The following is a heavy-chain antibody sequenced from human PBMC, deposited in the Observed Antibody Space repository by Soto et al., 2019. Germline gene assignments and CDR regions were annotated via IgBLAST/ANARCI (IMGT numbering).Heavy chain of an antibody. CDR3: ASDAVAVAGLSSYFDY. Sequence: QVQLVQSGAEVKKPGASVKVSCKASGYTFTSYAIHWVRQAPGQRLEWMGWINTANGNTKYSQKFQGRVTITRDTSARTAYMELSSLRSEDTAVYYCASDAVAVAGLSSYFDYWGQGTLVTVSS. J-gene: IGHJ4*02. CDR2: INTANGNT. CDR1: GYTFTSYA. D-gene: IGHD6-19*01. V-gene: IGHV1-3*04.